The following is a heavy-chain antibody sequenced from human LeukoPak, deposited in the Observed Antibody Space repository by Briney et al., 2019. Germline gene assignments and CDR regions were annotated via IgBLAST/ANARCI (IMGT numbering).Heavy chain of an antibody. CDR1: GFTFSSYA. CDR3: AKDPARWNDY. D-gene: IGHD1-1*01. CDR2: ISYDGSNK. V-gene: IGHV3-30-3*01. Sequence: PGRSLRLSCAASGFTFSSYAMHWVRQAPGKGLEWVAVISYDGSNKYYADSVKGRFTISRDNSKNTLYLQMNSLRAEDTAVYYCAKDPARWNDYWGQGTLVTVSS. J-gene: IGHJ4*02.